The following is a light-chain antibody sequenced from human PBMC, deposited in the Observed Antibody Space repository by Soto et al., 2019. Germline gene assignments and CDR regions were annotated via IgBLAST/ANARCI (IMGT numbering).Light chain of an antibody. J-gene: IGLJ2*01. CDR3: QSYDSSGFVV. V-gene: IGLV1-40*01. Sequence: QSVLTQPPSVSGAPGQRVTISCTGSSSNIGAGYDVHWYQQLPGTAPKLLIYGNTNRPSGVPDRFSGSKSGTSASLAITGLQAEDEADYYCQSYDSSGFVVFCGGTKVTVL. CDR2: GNT. CDR1: SSNIGAGYD.